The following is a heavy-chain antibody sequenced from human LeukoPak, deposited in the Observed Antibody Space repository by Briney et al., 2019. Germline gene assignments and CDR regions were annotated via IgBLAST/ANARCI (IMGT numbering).Heavy chain of an antibody. V-gene: IGHV3-11*06. D-gene: IGHD3-3*01. CDR2: ISGGSTYT. Sequence: GGSLRLSCAGSGFTFKDYYLNWIRQAPGRGLEWVSYISGGSTYTNYANSVKGRFTISRDNARNSLFLQMNSLTAEDTTIYYCARSLISAVIGMDVWGQGTAVTVSS. J-gene: IGHJ6*02. CDR3: ARSLISAVIGMDV. CDR1: GFTFKDYY.